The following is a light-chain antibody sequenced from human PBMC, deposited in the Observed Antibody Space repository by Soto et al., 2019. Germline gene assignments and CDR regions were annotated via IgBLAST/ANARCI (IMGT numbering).Light chain of an antibody. J-gene: IGKJ1*01. V-gene: IGKV3-20*01. CDR2: DVS. Sequence: EILMTQSPSTLAVSPGERATLSCRASQSVSSNLAWYQQKPGQAPRLLFYDVSNRATGIPDRFSGSGSGTVFTLTISRREPEDFAVYYCQQYGSSGTFGQGTKVDIK. CDR1: QSVSSN. CDR3: QQYGSSGT.